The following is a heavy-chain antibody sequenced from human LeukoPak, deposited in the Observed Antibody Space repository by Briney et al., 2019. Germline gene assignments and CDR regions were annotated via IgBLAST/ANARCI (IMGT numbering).Heavy chain of an antibody. Sequence: SETLSLTCTVSGGSISSGGYYWSWIRQHPGKGLEWIGYIYYSGSTYYDPSLKSRVTISVDTSKNQFSLKLSSVTAADTAVYYCARERLIAAAADSYFDYWGQGTLVTVSS. D-gene: IGHD6-13*01. CDR1: GGSISSGGYY. V-gene: IGHV4-31*03. CDR2: IYYSGST. CDR3: ARERLIAAAADSYFDY. J-gene: IGHJ4*02.